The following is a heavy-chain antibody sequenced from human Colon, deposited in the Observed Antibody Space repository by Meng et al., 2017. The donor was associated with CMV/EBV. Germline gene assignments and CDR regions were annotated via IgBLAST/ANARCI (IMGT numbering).Heavy chain of an antibody. D-gene: IGHD4-17*01. CDR1: GFTFSAYT. CDR2: IRGSGDKT. Sequence: GGSLRLSCAASGFTFSAYTMSWVRQAPGKGPEWVSAIRGSGDKTSYADSVTGRFSISRDNSKNTLFLQMNGLRAEDTAIYYYAPVGGWGTGTPTTLITWGQGTLVTVSS. V-gene: IGHV3-23*01. J-gene: IGHJ5*02. CDR3: APVGGWGTGTPTTLIT.